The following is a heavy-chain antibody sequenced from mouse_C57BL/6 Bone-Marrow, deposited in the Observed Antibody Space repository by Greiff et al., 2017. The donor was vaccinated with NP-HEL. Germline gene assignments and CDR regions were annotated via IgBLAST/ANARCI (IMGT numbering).Heavy chain of an antibody. Sequence: EVKVVESGGGLVKPGGSLKLSCAASGFTFSDYGMHWVRQAPEKGLEWVAYISSGSSTIYYADTVKGRFTISRDNAKNTLFLQMTSLRSEDTAMYYCARKIYYGNPYAMDYWGQGTSVTVSS. J-gene: IGHJ4*01. CDR1: GFTFSDYG. D-gene: IGHD2-1*01. CDR3: ARKIYYGNPYAMDY. V-gene: IGHV5-17*01. CDR2: ISSGSSTI.